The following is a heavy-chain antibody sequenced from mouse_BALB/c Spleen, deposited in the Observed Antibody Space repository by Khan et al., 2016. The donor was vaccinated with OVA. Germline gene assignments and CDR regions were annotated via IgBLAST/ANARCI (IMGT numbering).Heavy chain of an antibody. CDR3: ARVGYNGTMDY. CDR1: GYTFTTNG. V-gene: IGHV9-3-1*01. D-gene: IGHD4-1*01. J-gene: IGHJ4*01. Sequence: QIQLVQSGPELKKPGETVKISCKASGYTFTTNGMNWVKQAPGKGLKWMGWINTYTGEPISAGDFKGRFAFSLETSASPAYLQINNLKNEDTATYFCARVGYNGTMDYWGQGTSVTVAS. CDR2: INTYTGEP.